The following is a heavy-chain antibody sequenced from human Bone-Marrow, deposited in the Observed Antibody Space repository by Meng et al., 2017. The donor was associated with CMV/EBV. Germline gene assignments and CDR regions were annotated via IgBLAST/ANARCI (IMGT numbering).Heavy chain of an antibody. CDR3: AKDHIANWGSYWNGMVV. D-gene: IGHD7-27*01. J-gene: IGHJ6*02. V-gene: IGHV3-30*02. Sequence: GESLKISCGASGFTFSSYGMHWVRQAPGKGLEWVAFIRYDGSNKYYADSVKGRFTISRDNSKNTLYLQMNSLRAEDTAVYYCAKDHIANWGSYWNGMVVWGQGTTVTVSS. CDR1: GFTFSSYG. CDR2: IRYDGSNK.